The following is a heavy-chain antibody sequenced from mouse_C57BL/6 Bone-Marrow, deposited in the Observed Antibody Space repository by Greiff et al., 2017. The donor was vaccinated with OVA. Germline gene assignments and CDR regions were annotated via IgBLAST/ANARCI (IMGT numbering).Heavy chain of an antibody. D-gene: IGHD2-2*01. Sequence: EVKLQESGAELVRPGASVKLSCTASGFNIKDDYMHWVKQRPEQGLEWIGWIDPENGDTEYASKFQGKATITADTSSNTAYLQLSSLTSEDTAVYYCTSGGLRGRNAIDYWGQGTSVTVSS. J-gene: IGHJ4*01. CDR2: IDPENGDT. CDR1: GFNIKDDY. V-gene: IGHV14-4*01. CDR3: TSGGLRGRNAIDY.